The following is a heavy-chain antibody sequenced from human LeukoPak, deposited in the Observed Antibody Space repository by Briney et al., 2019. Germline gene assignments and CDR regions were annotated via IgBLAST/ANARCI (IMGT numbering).Heavy chain of an antibody. D-gene: IGHD4-17*01. Sequence: ASVKVSCKASGYTFTGYYMHWVRQAPGQGLEWMGWINPNSGGTNYAQKLQGRVTMTRDTSISTAHMELSRLRSDDTAVYYCATEPSADYGDYADFYWGQGTLVTVSS. CDR3: ATEPSADYGDYADFY. CDR1: GYTFTGYY. V-gene: IGHV1-2*02. J-gene: IGHJ4*02. CDR2: INPNSGGT.